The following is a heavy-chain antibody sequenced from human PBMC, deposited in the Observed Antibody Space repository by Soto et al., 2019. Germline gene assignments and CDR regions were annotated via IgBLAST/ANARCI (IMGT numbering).Heavy chain of an antibody. Sequence: QVQLVQSGAEVKKPGASVKVCCEASGYTFTSYGISWVRQAPGQGLEWMGWISAYNGNTNYAQKLQGRVTMTTDTSTSTAYMELRSLRSDDTAAYYCARTTHIVGVTNHNLGYWGQGTLVTVSS. CDR2: ISAYNGNT. D-gene: IGHD1-26*01. CDR1: GYTFTSYG. V-gene: IGHV1-18*01. J-gene: IGHJ4*02. CDR3: ARTTHIVGVTNHNLGY.